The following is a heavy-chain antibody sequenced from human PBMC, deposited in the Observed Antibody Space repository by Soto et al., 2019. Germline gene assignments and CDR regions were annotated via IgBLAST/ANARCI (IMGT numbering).Heavy chain of an antibody. CDR1: GGTFSSYA. V-gene: IGHV1-69*11. D-gene: IGHD4-17*01. J-gene: IGHJ6*02. CDR2: IIPILGTA. CDR3: ARDVMTVTSRSYGMDV. Sequence: QVQLVQSGAEVKKPGSSVKVSCKASGGTFSSYAISWVRQAPGQGLEWMGGIIPILGTANYAQTFQGRVTITAVDYTSTAYMELGSLRYEDTDVYYCARDVMTVTSRSYGMDVWGQGTTVTV.